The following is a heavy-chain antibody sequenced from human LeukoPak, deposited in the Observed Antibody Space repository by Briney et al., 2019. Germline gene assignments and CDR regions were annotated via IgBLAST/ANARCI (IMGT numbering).Heavy chain of an antibody. CDR2: INTDGSET. Sequence: PGGSLRLSCAASGFTFSASWMTWIRQAPGKGLGWVASINTDGSETYPVDSVKGRFTVSRDNVKNTLYLQMDSLRAEDTAVYYCARDPGWGALDYWGRGTLVTVSS. D-gene: IGHD3-16*01. CDR3: ARDPGWGALDY. J-gene: IGHJ4*02. CDR1: GFTFSASW. V-gene: IGHV3-7*03.